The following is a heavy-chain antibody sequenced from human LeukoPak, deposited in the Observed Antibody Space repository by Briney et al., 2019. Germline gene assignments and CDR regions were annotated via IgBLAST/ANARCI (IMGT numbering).Heavy chain of an antibody. CDR1: GFTFSSYA. J-gene: IGHJ4*02. CDR3: AKDSSSGRGYYFDY. CDR2: ISGSGGST. D-gene: IGHD6-19*01. Sequence: GGSLRLSCAASGFTFSSYAMGWVRQAPGKGLEWVSAISGSGGSTYYADSVKGRFTISRDNSKNTLHLQMNSLRAEDTAVYYCAKDSSSGRGYYFDYWGQGTLVTVSS. V-gene: IGHV3-23*01.